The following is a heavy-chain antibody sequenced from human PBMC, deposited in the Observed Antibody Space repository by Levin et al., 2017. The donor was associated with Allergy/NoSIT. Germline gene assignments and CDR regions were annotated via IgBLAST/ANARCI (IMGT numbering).Heavy chain of an antibody. V-gene: IGHV3-30*18. CDR1: GFTFSNYG. Sequence: SGGSLRLSCAASGFTFSNYGMHWVRQAPGKGLEWVAAISNDGSNKYYADSVKGRFTISRDNSKNTLYLQMNSLRPEDTAVYYCAKDSASCSSNSATYGMEVWGQGTSVTVS. CDR2: ISNDGSNK. D-gene: IGHD2-2*01. J-gene: IGHJ6*02. CDR3: AKDSASCSSNSATYGMEV.